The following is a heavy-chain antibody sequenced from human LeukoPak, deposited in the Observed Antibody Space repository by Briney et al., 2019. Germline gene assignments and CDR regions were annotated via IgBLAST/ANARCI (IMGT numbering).Heavy chain of an antibody. J-gene: IGHJ4*02. D-gene: IGHD3-22*01. CDR1: GFTLSSYA. Sequence: PGGSLRLSCAASGFTLSSYAMSWVRQTPGKGLERVSTISDSAYYADSVKGRFTISRDNSKNTLHLQMNSLRAEDTALYYCVKAIRPFNSGNYYSCLDYWGQGTLVTVSS. CDR2: ISDSA. V-gene: IGHV3-23*01. CDR3: VKAIRPFNSGNYYSCLDY.